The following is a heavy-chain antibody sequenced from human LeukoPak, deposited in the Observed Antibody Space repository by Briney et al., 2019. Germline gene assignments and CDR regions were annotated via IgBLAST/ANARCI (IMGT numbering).Heavy chain of an antibody. CDR2: IIPIFGTA. Sequence: SVKVSCKAAGGTFSSYAISWVRQAPGQGLEWMGGIIPIFGTANYAQKFQGGVTITADESTSTAYMELSSLRSEDTAVYYCARASSDYYDSSGYYYSRVYWFDPWGQGTLVTVSS. CDR3: ARASSDYYDSSGYYYSRVYWFDP. CDR1: GGTFSSYA. J-gene: IGHJ5*02. V-gene: IGHV1-69*13. D-gene: IGHD3-22*01.